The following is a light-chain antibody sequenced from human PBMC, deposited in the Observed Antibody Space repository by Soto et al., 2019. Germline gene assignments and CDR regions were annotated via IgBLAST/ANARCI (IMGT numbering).Light chain of an antibody. J-gene: IGKJ4*01. V-gene: IGKV3D-15*01. CDR3: QQLESYPST. Sequence: IMMTQSPVTLYVSPGERATLSCRASQSVNSNLAWYQQKPGQAPRLLIYDASSRATGIPSRFSGSGSGTDFTLTISSLQPEDFATYYCQQLESYPSTFGGGTKVDIK. CDR1: QSVNSN. CDR2: DAS.